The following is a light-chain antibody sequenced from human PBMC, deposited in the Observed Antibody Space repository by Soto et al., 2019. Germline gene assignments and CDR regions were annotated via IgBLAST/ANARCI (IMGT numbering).Light chain of an antibody. CDR3: QQYATSPWT. CDR1: QSVSNSY. J-gene: IGKJ1*01. Sequence: EIMLTQSPGTLSLSPGERATLSCSASQSVSNSYLAWYQQKPGQAPRLLIHGASSRAGGVPDRVSGSGSGTAFTLTISRLEPEDFALYYCQQYATSPWTFGQGTKVEI. V-gene: IGKV3-20*01. CDR2: GAS.